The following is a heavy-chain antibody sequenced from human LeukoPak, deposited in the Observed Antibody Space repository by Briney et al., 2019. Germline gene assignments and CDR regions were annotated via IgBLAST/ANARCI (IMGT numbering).Heavy chain of an antibody. V-gene: IGHV4-34*01. CDR2: INHSGST. CDR3: AALTRRVTIFGVGINGYFDY. J-gene: IGHJ4*02. Sequence: SETLSLTCAVYGGSFSGYYWSWIRQPPGKGLEWIGEINHSGSTNYNPSLKSRVTISVDTSKNQFSLKLSSVTAADTAVYYCAALTRRVTIFGVGINGYFDYWGQGTLVTVSS. D-gene: IGHD3-3*01. CDR1: GGSFSGYY.